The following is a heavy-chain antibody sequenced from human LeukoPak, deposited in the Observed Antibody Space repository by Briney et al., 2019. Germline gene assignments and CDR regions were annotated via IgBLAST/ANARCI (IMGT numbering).Heavy chain of an antibody. CDR2: INHSGST. D-gene: IGHD4-23*01. Sequence: SETLSLTCAVYGGSFSGYYWSWIRQPPGKGLEWIGEINHSGSTSYNPSLKSRVTISVDTSKNQFSLKLSSVTAADTAVYYCARDWYGGNPFDYWGQGTLVTVSS. CDR3: ARDWYGGNPFDY. J-gene: IGHJ4*02. CDR1: GGSFSGYY. V-gene: IGHV4-34*01.